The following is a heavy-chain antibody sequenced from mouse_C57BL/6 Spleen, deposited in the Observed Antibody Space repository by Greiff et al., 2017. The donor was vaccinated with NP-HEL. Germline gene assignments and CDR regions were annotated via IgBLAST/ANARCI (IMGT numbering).Heavy chain of an antibody. CDR1: GYTFTDYY. Sequence: VQLQQSGPELVKPGASVKISCKASGYTFTDYYMNWVKQSHGKSLEWIGDINPNNGGTSYNQKFKGKATLTVDKSSSTAYMELRSLTSEDSAVYYCARGEDGYYRYFDVWGTGTTVTVSS. V-gene: IGHV1-26*01. D-gene: IGHD2-3*01. CDR2: INPNNGGT. CDR3: ARGEDGYYRYFDV. J-gene: IGHJ1*03.